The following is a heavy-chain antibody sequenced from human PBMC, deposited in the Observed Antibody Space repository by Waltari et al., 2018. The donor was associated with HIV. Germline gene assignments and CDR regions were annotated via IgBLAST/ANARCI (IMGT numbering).Heavy chain of an antibody. Sequence: QVQLVQSGDEVKKPGASVKVSCRASGYTFNTYAISWVRQSPGQGLEWMGWISAHSGNTGEAEKFQGRLSMTTDTSTSTADLELRSLRSDHTAVYYCARGGGSCSNGVCYLMYTDMAPVDHWGQGTLVTVSS. J-gene: IGHJ4*02. CDR2: ISAHSGNT. CDR1: GYTFNTYA. V-gene: IGHV1-18*01. D-gene: IGHD2-8*01. CDR3: ARGGGSCSNGVCYLMYTDMAPVDH.